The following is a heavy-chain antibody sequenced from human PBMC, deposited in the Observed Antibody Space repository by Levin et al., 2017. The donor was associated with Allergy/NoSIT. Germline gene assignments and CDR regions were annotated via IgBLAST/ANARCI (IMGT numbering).Heavy chain of an antibody. V-gene: IGHV1-8*01. Sequence: ASVKVSCKASGYTFTSYEINWVRQATGQGLEWMGWMNPKSGNAAYAQTFQGRVTMTRNTSISTAYMELNSLRSEDTAVYYCATRAVVTESYYYGMDVWGQGTTVTVSS. D-gene: IGHD2-21*02. CDR2: MNPKSGNA. J-gene: IGHJ6*02. CDR3: ATRAVVTESYYYGMDV. CDR1: GYTFTSYE.